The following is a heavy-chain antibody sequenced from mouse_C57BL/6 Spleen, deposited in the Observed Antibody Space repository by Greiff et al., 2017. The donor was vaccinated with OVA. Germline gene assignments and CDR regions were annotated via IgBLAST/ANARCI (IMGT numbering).Heavy chain of an antibody. CDR2: IHPNSGST. J-gene: IGHJ1*03. CDR1: GYTFTSYW. V-gene: IGHV1-64*01. D-gene: IGHD2-1*01. CDR3: ARDGNYLGYFDV. Sequence: VQLQQPGAELVKPGASVKLSCKASGYTFTSYWIHWVKQRPGQGLEWIGIIHPNSGSTNYNEKFKSKATLTVDKSSSTAYMQLSSLTSEDSAVYYCARDGNYLGYFDVWGTGTTVTVSS.